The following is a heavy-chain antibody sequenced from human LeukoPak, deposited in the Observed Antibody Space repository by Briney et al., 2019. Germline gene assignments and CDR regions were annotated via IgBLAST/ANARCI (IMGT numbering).Heavy chain of an antibody. Sequence: ASVKVSCKASGGTFSSYAISWVRQAPGQGLEWMGGIIPIFGTANYAQKFQGRVTITADESTSTAYMELSSLRSEDTAVYYCARDMGIAAAGTLSYYYGMDVWGQGTTVTVSS. CDR2: IIPIFGTA. D-gene: IGHD6-13*01. CDR3: ARDMGIAAAGTLSYYYGMDV. V-gene: IGHV1-69*13. J-gene: IGHJ6*02. CDR1: GGTFSSYA.